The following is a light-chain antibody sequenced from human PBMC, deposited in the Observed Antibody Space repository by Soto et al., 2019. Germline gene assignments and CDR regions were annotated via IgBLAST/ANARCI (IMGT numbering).Light chain of an antibody. CDR2: EGS. CDR1: SSDVGSYNL. CDR3: CSYAGSSTNYV. V-gene: IGLV2-23*01. J-gene: IGLJ1*01. Sequence: QSVLTQPASVSGSPGQSITISCTGTSSDVGSYNLVSWYQQHPGKAPNLMIYEGSKRPSGVSNRFSGSKSGNTASLTISGLQAEDEADYYCCSYAGSSTNYVFGTGTKVTVL.